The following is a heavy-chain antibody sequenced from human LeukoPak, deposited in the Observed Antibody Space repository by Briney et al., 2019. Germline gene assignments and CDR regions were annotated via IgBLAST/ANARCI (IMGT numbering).Heavy chain of an antibody. Sequence: SETLSLTCTVSGGSISSYYWSWIRQPPGKGLEWIGEINHSRSTNYNPSLKSRVTISVDTSKNQFSLKLSSVTAADTAVYYCARSGYADYYYYYMDVWGKGTTVTVSS. CDR3: ARSGYADYYYYYMDV. J-gene: IGHJ6*03. CDR2: INHSRST. CDR1: GGSISSYY. D-gene: IGHD2-15*01. V-gene: IGHV4-34*01.